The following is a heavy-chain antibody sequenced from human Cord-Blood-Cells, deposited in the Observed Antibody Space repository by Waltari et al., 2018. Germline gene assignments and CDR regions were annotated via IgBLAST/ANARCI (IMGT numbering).Heavy chain of an antibody. CDR2: IYYRGRT. V-gene: IGHV4-61*01. CDR1: GGSVSSGSYY. Sequence: QVQLQESGPGLVKPSETLSLTCTVSGGSVSSGSYYWSWIRQPPGKGLEWIGYIYYRGRTNYTPSLTSRVTISVDTSKNQFSLKLSSVTAADTAVYYCARGRGGVRGVLPNHNWFDPWGQGTLVTVSS. J-gene: IGHJ5*02. D-gene: IGHD3-10*01. CDR3: ARGRGGVRGVLPNHNWFDP.